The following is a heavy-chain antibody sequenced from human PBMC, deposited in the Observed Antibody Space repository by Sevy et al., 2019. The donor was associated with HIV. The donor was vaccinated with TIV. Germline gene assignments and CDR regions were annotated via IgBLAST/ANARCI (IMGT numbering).Heavy chain of an antibody. D-gene: IGHD3-16*01. J-gene: IGHJ3*02. CDR3: ATTIGGYDAFDI. CDR1: GYTLTELS. Sequence: ASVKVSCKVSGYTLTELSMHWVRQAPGKGLEWMGGFDPEDGETIYAQKFQGRVTMTEDTSTDTAYMELSSLRSEDTAVYYCATTIGGYDAFDIWGQGTMVTVS. V-gene: IGHV1-24*01. CDR2: FDPEDGET.